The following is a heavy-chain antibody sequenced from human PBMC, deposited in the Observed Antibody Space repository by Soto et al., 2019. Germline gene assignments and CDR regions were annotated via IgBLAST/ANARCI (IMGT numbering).Heavy chain of an antibody. V-gene: IGHV4-31*03. Sequence: QVQLQESGPGLVKPSQTLSLTCTVSGGSISSGGYYWSWIRQHPGKGLEWIGYIYYSGSTYYNPHLKSRVTISGDTYKNQFPLKLSSVTAADTALYYCARGVRYYYDSSGLYYFDYWGQGTLVTVPS. J-gene: IGHJ4*02. D-gene: IGHD3-22*01. CDR3: ARGVRYYYDSSGLYYFDY. CDR2: IYYSGST. CDR1: GGSISSGGYY.